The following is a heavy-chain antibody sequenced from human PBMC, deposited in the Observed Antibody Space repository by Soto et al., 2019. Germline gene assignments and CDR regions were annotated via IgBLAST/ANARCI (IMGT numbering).Heavy chain of an antibody. J-gene: IGHJ6*03. Sequence: GGSLRLSCAASGFTFSSYGMHWVRQAPGKGLEWVAVIWYDGSNKYYADSVKGRFTISRDNSKNTLYLQMNSLRAEDTAVYYCARDSSSGWHAYYYYMDVWGKGTTVTVSS. CDR1: GFTFSSYG. CDR3: ARDSSSGWHAYYYYMDV. CDR2: IWYDGSNK. V-gene: IGHV3-33*01. D-gene: IGHD6-19*01.